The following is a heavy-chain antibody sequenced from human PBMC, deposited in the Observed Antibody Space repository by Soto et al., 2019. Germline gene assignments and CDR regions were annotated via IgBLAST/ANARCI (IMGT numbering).Heavy chain of an antibody. Sequence: GGSLRLSCAASGFTASDDHMSWVRQAPGKGPEWVSVIYYGGTTYYADSVQGRFTISRDKSKNTLYLQMNDLRADDTAVYYCAREAAGFDIWGQGTMVTVSS. CDR3: AREAAGFDI. V-gene: IGHV3-53*01. CDR1: GFTASDDH. J-gene: IGHJ3*02. CDR2: IYYGGTT.